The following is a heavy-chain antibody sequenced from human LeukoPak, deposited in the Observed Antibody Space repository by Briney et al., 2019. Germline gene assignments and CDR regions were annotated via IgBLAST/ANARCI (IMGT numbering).Heavy chain of an antibody. Sequence: GSGPTLVNPTETLTLTCTVSGFSLSKTRMGVSWIRQPPGKALEWLAHIFSNDEESYSTSLKTRLTISKDTSKSQVVLTMANMDPVDTATYYCARMSLLPEPYYFDYWGQGTLVTVSS. D-gene: IGHD1-14*01. CDR3: ARMSLLPEPYYFDY. V-gene: IGHV2-26*02. CDR2: IFSNDEE. J-gene: IGHJ4*02. CDR1: GFSLSKTRMG.